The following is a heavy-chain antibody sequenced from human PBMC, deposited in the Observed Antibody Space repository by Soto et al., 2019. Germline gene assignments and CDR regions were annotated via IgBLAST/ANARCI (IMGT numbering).Heavy chain of an antibody. J-gene: IGHJ4*02. Sequence: GLTESRSRMSWVRQAPGKGLEWVSGISGSGESTYYADSVKGRFTISRDNSKNTLYLQMNSLRAEDTAVYYCAKDPVGNYWGQGTLVTVSS. D-gene: IGHD7-27*01. V-gene: IGHV3-23*01. CDR3: AKDPVGNY. CDR2: ISGSGEST. CDR1: GLTESRSR.